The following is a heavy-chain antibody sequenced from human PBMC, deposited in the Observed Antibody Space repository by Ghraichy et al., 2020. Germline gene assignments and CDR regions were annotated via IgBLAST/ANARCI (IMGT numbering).Heavy chain of an antibody. CDR2: IWYDGSNK. Sequence: LSLTCAASGFTFSSYGMHWVRQAPGKGLEWVAVIWYDGSNKYYADSVKGRFTISRDNSKNTLYLQMNSLRAEDTAVYYCARTYYYGSGSYSLCYWGQGTLVTVSS. V-gene: IGHV3-33*01. CDR3: ARTYYYGSGSYSLCY. D-gene: IGHD3-10*01. J-gene: IGHJ4*02. CDR1: GFTFSSYG.